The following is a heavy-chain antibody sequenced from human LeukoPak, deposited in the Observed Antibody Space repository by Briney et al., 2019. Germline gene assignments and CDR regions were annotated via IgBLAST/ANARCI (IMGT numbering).Heavy chain of an antibody. D-gene: IGHD3-10*01. Sequence: ASVKVSCQASGCTFSSYAISWVRQAPGQGREWMGGILPIFDTANYAPKFQGRVTITEDKSTSTAYMELSSLRSEDTAVYYCAWIRRVRRYGMDVWGKGTTVTVSS. CDR3: AWIRRVRRYGMDV. CDR1: GCTFSSYA. CDR2: ILPIFDTA. V-gene: IGHV1-69*06. J-gene: IGHJ6*04.